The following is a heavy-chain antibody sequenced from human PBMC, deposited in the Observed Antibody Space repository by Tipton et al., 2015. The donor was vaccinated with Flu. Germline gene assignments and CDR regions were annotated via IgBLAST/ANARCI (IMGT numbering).Heavy chain of an antibody. D-gene: IGHD2-15*01. CDR2: IYTNTNT. CDR3: ARRKAAKAAFDI. V-gene: IGHV4-61*02. CDR1: GYSISTGDY. J-gene: IGHJ3*02. Sequence: TLSLTCNVSGYSISTGDYWGWIRQPAGEGLEWIGRIYTNTNTNYKASLKSRVTISIDRSKNQFSLRLSSVTAADTAMYYCARRKAAKAAFDIWGQGTMVTVSS.